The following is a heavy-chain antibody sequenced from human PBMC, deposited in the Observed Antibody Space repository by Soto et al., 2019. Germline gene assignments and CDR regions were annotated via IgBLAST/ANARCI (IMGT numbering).Heavy chain of an antibody. CDR1: GGTFSSYA. CDR2: IIPIFGTA. V-gene: IGHV1-69*13. Sequence: GASVKVSCKASGGTFSSYAISWVRQAPGQGLEWMGGIIPIFGTANYAQKFQGRVTITADESTSTAYMELSSLRSEDTAVYYCARGLDYDSSGYLEFDYWGQGTLVTISS. J-gene: IGHJ4*02. CDR3: ARGLDYDSSGYLEFDY. D-gene: IGHD3-22*01.